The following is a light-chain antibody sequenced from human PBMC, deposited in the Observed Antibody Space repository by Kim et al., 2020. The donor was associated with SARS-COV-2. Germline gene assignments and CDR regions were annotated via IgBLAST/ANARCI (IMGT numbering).Light chain of an antibody. Sequence: SSVKLTRTLSSGHRSYIIAWHQQPPGQAPRYLMKLEGSGSYNKGSGVPDRFSGSSSGADRYLTISNLQSEDEADYYCETWDSNTRVFGGGTQLTVL. J-gene: IGLJ2*01. CDR2: LEGSGSY. CDR3: ETWDSNTRV. V-gene: IGLV4-60*03. CDR1: SGHRSYI.